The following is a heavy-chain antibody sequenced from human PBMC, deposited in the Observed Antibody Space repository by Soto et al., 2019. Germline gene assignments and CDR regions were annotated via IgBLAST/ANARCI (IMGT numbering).Heavy chain of an antibody. CDR1: GYTFTSYY. Sequence: ASVKVSCKASGYTFTSYYMHWVRQAPGQGLEWMGIINPSGGSTSYAQKFQGRVTMTRDTSTSTVYMELSSLRSEDTAVYYCALMGVADYCGGDCYPSNWFDPWGQGTLVTVSS. J-gene: IGHJ5*02. CDR2: INPSGGST. V-gene: IGHV1-46*01. CDR3: ALMGVADYCGGDCYPSNWFDP. D-gene: IGHD2-21*02.